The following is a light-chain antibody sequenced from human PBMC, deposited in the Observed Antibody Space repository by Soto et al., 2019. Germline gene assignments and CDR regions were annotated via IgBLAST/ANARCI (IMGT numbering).Light chain of an antibody. CDR2: GVS. V-gene: IGKV3-20*01. CDR1: QSVSDNY. J-gene: IGKJ2*01. CDR3: QQYGGPST. Sequence: EIVLTQSPGTLSLSPGERGTLSCRASQSVSDNYLAWYQHKPGQAPRLLIYGVSSRATGIPGRFSGSGSWTDFTLTISRLEPDDFAVYYCQQYGGPSTFGPGTKLEIK.